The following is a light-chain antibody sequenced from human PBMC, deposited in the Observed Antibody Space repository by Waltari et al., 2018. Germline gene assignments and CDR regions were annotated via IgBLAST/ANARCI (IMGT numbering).Light chain of an antibody. Sequence: DIQMTQSPSAMSASVGDRVTITCRASQSITSRLNGYQQKPGKAPKVLIYAASSLQSGVPSRFSGSGSGTDFTLTITRLEPEDFAVYYCQQYGSSPRTFGQGTKLEIK. CDR3: QQYGSSPRT. J-gene: IGKJ2*01. CDR1: QSITSR. V-gene: IGKV1-39*01. CDR2: AAS.